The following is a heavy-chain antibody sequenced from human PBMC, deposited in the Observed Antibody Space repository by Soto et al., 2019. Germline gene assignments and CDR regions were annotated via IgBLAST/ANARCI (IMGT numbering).Heavy chain of an antibody. D-gene: IGHD3-10*01. CDR3: ARGANGFGEPEYYFDY. CDR2: ISSSSSYI. V-gene: IGHV3-21*01. J-gene: IGHJ4*02. Sequence: PGGSLRLSCAASGFTFGSYSMNWVRQAPGKGLEWVSSISSSSSYIYYADSVKGRFTISRDNAKNSLYLQMNSLRAEDTAVYYCARGANGFGEPEYYFDYWGQGTLVTVSS. CDR1: GFTFGSYS.